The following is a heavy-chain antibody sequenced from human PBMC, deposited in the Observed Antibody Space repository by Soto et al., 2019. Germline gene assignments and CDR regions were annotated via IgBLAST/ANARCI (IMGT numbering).Heavy chain of an antibody. J-gene: IGHJ3*02. Sequence: EVQLVESGGGLVQPGGSLRLSCAASGFTFSSYEMDWVRQAPGKGLEWVAYISSSGYIMYADSVKGRFTISRGNADNSLYLQMNSLRAEDTAVYYCTKEKSVMYSGYDAFDIWGRGTMVTVSS. V-gene: IGHV3-48*03. CDR2: ISSSGYI. D-gene: IGHD5-12*01. CDR3: TKEKSVMYSGYDAFDI. CDR1: GFTFSSYE.